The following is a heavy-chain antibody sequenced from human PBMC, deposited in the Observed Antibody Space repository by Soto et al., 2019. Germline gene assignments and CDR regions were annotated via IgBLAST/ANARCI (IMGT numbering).Heavy chain of an antibody. CDR1: GFTFSSYS. Sequence: GGSLRLSCAASGFTFSSYSMNWVRQAPGKGLEWVSSISSSSSYIYYADSVKGRFTISRDNAKNSLYLQMNSLRAEDTAVYYCASPGAYSSSWDYFDYWGQGTLVTVSS. J-gene: IGHJ4*02. CDR3: ASPGAYSSSWDYFDY. V-gene: IGHV3-21*01. D-gene: IGHD6-13*01. CDR2: ISSSSSYI.